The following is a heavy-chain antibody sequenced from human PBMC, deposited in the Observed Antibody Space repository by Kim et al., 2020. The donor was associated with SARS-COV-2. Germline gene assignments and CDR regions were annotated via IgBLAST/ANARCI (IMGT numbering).Heavy chain of an antibody. Sequence: ASVKVSCKASGDTFTSYYMHWVRQAPGQGLEWMGIINPSGGSTSYAQKFQGRVTMTRDTSTSTVYMELSSLRSEDTAVYYCARDLSVVVVPAALFFADYYYGMDVWGQGTTVTVSS. V-gene: IGHV1-46*01. D-gene: IGHD2-2*01. J-gene: IGHJ6*02. CDR1: GDTFTSYY. CDR3: ARDLSVVVVPAALFFADYYYGMDV. CDR2: INPSGGST.